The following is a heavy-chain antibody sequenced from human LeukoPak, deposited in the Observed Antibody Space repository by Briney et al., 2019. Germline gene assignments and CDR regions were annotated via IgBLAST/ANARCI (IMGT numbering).Heavy chain of an antibody. CDR1: GFTFSRYA. CDR3: RERGDVAFDI. J-gene: IGHJ3*02. V-gene: IGHV3-73*01. CDR2: IRGNPYSYAT. D-gene: IGHD2-21*01. Sequence: GGSLKLSCAASGFTFSRYAMHWVRQAPGTGLEGVGRIRGNPYSYATVYTASVKGKFTISRDHSKITADEQTNSLKTEGTAVYYCRERGDVAFDIWGQGTMVTVAS.